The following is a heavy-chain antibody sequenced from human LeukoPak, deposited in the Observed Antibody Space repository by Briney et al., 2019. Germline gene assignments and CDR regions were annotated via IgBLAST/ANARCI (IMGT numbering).Heavy chain of an antibody. CDR2: IYYSGST. D-gene: IGHD3-3*01. V-gene: IGHV4-59*11. Sequence: SETLPLPCIVSVGSISSHYWSWIRPPPGKGLEWIGYIYYSGSTNYNPSLQSRVTISVDTSKSQFSLKLRSVTAADTAVYYCARGRGDYDFWGYFDYWGQGTLVTVSS. J-gene: IGHJ4*02. CDR3: ARGRGDYDFWGYFDY. CDR1: VGSISSHY.